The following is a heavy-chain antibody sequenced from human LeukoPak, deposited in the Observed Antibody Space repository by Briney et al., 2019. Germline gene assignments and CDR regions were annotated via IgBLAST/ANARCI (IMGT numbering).Heavy chain of an antibody. J-gene: IGHJ4*02. CDR1: GGSFSGYY. Sequence: SETLSLTCGVSGGSFSGYYWSWIRQPPGKGLEWIGDITHTRSTNYNPSLKSRVSISMDPSDNQFSLKLNSVTAADTAVYYCARGYCSSTSCPPGYWGQGTLVTVSS. CDR2: ITHTRST. V-gene: IGHV4-34*01. D-gene: IGHD2-2*01. CDR3: ARGYCSSTSCPPGY.